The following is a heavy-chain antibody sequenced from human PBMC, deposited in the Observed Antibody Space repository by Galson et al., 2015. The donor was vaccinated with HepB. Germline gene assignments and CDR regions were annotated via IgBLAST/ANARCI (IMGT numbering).Heavy chain of an antibody. D-gene: IGHD3-3*01. CDR1: GFTFSDAW. V-gene: IGHV3-15*07. CDR3: TTFSYYDFWTGPNMDV. J-gene: IGHJ6*03. Sequence: SLRLSCAASGFTFSDAWMNWVRQAPGKGLEWVGRIKSKTDGGTTDYAAPVKGRFTISGDDSNNTLYLQMNSLKTEDAAVCYCTTFSYYDFWTGPNMDVWGKGTTVTVSS. CDR2: IKSKTDGGTT.